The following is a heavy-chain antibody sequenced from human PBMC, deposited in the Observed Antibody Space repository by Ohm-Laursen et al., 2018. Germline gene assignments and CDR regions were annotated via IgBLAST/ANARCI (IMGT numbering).Heavy chain of an antibody. J-gene: IGHJ4*02. CDR2: IYTSGST. Sequence: TLSLTCTVSGGSISSYYWSWIRQPAGKGLEWIGRIYTSGSTNYNPSLESRVTISADTSKNQFPLRLTSVTAADTVVYYCARQDSGDYYFDYWGQGTLVTVSS. CDR1: GGSISSYY. CDR3: ARQDSGDYYFDY. D-gene: IGHD4-17*01. V-gene: IGHV4-4*07.